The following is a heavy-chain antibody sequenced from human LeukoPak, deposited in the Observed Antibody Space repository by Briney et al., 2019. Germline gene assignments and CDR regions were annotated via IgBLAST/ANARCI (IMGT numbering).Heavy chain of an antibody. Sequence: GGSLRLSCVASGITSSNYWMSWVRQAPGKGLEWVANIKQDGSEKYYVDSVKGRFTISRDDAKNSLYLQMNSLRAEDTAVYYCAKWDLFWSFDYWGQGTLVSVSS. J-gene: IGHJ4*02. CDR2: IKQDGSEK. D-gene: IGHD1-26*01. CDR1: GITSSNYW. CDR3: AKWDLFWSFDY. V-gene: IGHV3-7*02.